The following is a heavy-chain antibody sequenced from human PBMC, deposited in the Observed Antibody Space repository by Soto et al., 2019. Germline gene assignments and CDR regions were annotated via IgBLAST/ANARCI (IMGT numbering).Heavy chain of an antibody. D-gene: IGHD6-13*01. J-gene: IGHJ6*02. CDR2: ISYDGSNK. Sequence: QVQLVESGGGVVQPGRSLRLSCAASGFTFSSYGMHWVRQAPGKGLEWVAVISYDGSNKYYADSVKGRFTISRDNSKNTLYLQMNSLRAEDTAVYYCAKFGLGYSRSARIGMDVWGQGTTVTVSS. CDR3: AKFGLGYSRSARIGMDV. CDR1: GFTFSSYG. V-gene: IGHV3-30*18.